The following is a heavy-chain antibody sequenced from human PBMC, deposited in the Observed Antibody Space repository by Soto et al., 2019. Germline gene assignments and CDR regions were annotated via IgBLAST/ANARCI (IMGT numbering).Heavy chain of an antibody. CDR3: ARVLVFYGGFDP. CDR1: GFTFSNYA. V-gene: IGHV3-23*01. D-gene: IGHD2-21*02. J-gene: IGHJ5*01. CDR2: ISGSGAST. Sequence: GESLKISCAASGFTFSNYAMSWVRQAPGKGLEWVSAISGSGASTYYADSVKGRFTISRDNAKNSLYLQMNSLRAEDTAVYYCARVLVFYGGFDPWGQGTMVTVSS.